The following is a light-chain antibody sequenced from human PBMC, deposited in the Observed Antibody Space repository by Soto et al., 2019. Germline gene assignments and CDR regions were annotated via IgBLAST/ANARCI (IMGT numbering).Light chain of an antibody. V-gene: IGKV3-20*01. CDR2: GAS. Sequence: EVVLTQSPGTLSLSPGARAPLSCRASQSVAANYLAWYQKKSGQAPRLLIYGASSRATGIPARVSGSGSGTDFTLTISRLEPEDFSVYYCHQYGTAPLTFGPGTKVDIK. CDR3: HQYGTAPLT. J-gene: IGKJ3*01. CDR1: QSVAANY.